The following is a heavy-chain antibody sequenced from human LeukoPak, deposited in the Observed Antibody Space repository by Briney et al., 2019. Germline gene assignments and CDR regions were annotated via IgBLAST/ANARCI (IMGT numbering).Heavy chain of an antibody. CDR1: GGSISSGSYY. V-gene: IGHV4-61*02. J-gene: IGHJ4*02. Sequence: SETLSLTWTVSGGSISSGSYYWSWIRQPAGKGLEWIGRIYTSGSTNYNPSLKSRVTISVDTSKNQFSLKLSSVTAADTAVYYCARFDYGDGFDYWGQGTLVTVSS. CDR2: IYTSGST. D-gene: IGHD4-17*01. CDR3: ARFDYGDGFDY.